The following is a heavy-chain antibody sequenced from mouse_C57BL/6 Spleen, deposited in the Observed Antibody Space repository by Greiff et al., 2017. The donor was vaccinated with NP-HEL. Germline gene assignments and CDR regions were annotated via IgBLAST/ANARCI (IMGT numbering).Heavy chain of an antibody. V-gene: IGHV5-17*01. CDR3: ARGSYGSRNAMDY. Sequence: EVKLMESGGGLVKPGGSLKLSCAASGFTFSDYGMHWVRQAPEKGLEWVAYISSGSSTIYYADTVKGRFTISRDNAKNTLFLQMTSLRSEDTAMYYCARGSYGSRNAMDYWGQGTSVTVSS. CDR2: ISSGSSTI. D-gene: IGHD1-1*01. J-gene: IGHJ4*01. CDR1: GFTFSDYG.